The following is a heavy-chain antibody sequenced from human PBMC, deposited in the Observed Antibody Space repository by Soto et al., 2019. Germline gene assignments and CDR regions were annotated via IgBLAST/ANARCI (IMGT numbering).Heavy chain of an antibody. CDR2: IYQSGST. D-gene: IGHD5-12*01. J-gene: IGHJ4*02. CDR3: AAGGGLPRYY. CDR1: GGSISSGGYS. V-gene: IGHV4-30-2*01. Sequence: QLQLQESGSGLVKPSQTLSLTCAVSGGSISSGGYSWSWIRQPPGKGLEWIGYIYQSGSTYYNPPLKRRVTISVDRSKNQFSLKLSSVTAADTAVYYCAAGGGLPRYYWGQGTLVTVSS.